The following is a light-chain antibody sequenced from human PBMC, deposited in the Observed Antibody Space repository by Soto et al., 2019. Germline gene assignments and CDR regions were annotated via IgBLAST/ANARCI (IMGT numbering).Light chain of an antibody. Sequence: QSALTQPRSVSGSPGQSVTISCTGTSSDVGGYKYVSWYQQHPGKAPKLIIYDVSKWPSGVPDRFSGSKSGNTASLTISGLQAEDEADYYCCSYAGSYTWVFGGGTKLTVL. CDR3: CSYAGSYTWV. V-gene: IGLV2-11*01. CDR2: DVS. J-gene: IGLJ3*02. CDR1: SSDVGGYKY.